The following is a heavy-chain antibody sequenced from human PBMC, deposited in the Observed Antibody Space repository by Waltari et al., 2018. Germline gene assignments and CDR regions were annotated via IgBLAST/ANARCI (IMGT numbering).Heavy chain of an antibody. CDR1: GGPINNYF. Sequence: QVQLPESGPGLVKPSETLPLTFRVSGGPINNYFWNWIRQPPGKGLQWIGYSRHTGNTKCNPSLKSRVTMAVDTSKSQFSLRLTSVSATDTAVYFCARWDSPGRYFGDWGQGTPVTVSS. V-gene: IGHV4-59*08. D-gene: IGHD1-20*01. CDR3: ARWDSPGRYFGD. CDR2: SRHTGNT. J-gene: IGHJ4*02.